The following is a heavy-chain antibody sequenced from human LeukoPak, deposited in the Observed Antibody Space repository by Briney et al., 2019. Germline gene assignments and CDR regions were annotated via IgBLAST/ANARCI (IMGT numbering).Heavy chain of an antibody. V-gene: IGHV3-48*01. D-gene: IGHD3-10*01. CDR1: GFTFSSYS. CDR3: WWFGEFDGHYMDV. Sequence: GGSLRLSCAASGFTFSSYSMNWVRQAPGKGLEWVSYISSSSSTIYYADSVKGRFTISRDNAKNSLYLQMNSLRAEDTAVYYCWWFGEFDGHYMDVWGKGTTVTVSS. J-gene: IGHJ6*03. CDR2: ISSSSSTI.